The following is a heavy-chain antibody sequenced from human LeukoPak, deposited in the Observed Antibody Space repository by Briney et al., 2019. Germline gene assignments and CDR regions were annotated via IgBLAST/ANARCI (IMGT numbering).Heavy chain of an antibody. V-gene: IGHV1-18*01. CDR2: ISGYNGNT. J-gene: IGHJ4*02. Sequence: ASVKVSCKASRYTFTNYGINWVRQAPAQGLEWMGWISGYNGNTKYAQRLQGRLTMTTDTSTSTAYMDLRSLTSDDTAVYYCARYLEDTAMPDSSVYWGQGTLVTVSS. CDR3: ARYLEDTAMPDSSVY. CDR1: RYTFTNYG. D-gene: IGHD5-18*01.